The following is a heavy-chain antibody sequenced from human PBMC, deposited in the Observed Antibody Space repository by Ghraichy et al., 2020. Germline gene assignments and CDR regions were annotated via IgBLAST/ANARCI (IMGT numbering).Heavy chain of an antibody. CDR1: GFTFSTAW. J-gene: IGHJ6*02. Sequence: GALRLSCAASGFTFSTAWMTWVRQAPGKGLVWVGRVRSRKDGGTIDYAAPVKGRFTISRDDSKNTLYLQMNGLETEDTAVYYCARAVRINYYYYYVMDVWGQGTTVTVSS. V-gene: IGHV3-15*01. CDR3: ARAVRINYYYYYVMDV. CDR2: VRSRKDGGTI. D-gene: IGHD2/OR15-2a*01.